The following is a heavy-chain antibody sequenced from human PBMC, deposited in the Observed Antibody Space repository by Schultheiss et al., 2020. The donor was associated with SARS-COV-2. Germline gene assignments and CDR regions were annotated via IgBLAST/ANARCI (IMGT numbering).Heavy chain of an antibody. V-gene: IGHV4-39*01. CDR2: IYYSGST. CDR1: GGSISSGGYY. CDR3: ARLYGSSLDC. Sequence: SQTLSLTCTVSGGSISSGGYYWSWIRQHPGKGLEWIGSIYYSGSTYYNPSLKSRVTISVDTSKNQFSLKLSSVTAADTAVYYCARLYGSSLDCWGQGTLVTVSS. D-gene: IGHD1-14*01. J-gene: IGHJ4*02.